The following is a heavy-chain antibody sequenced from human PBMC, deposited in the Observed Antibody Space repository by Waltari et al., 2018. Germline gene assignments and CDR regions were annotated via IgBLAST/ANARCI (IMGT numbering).Heavy chain of an antibody. Sequence: QVQLVQSGAEVKKPGASVKVSCKASGYTFTSYDINWVRQATGQGLEWMGWMNPNSGNTGDAQKFQGRVTMTRNTSISTAYMELSSLRSEDTAVYYCARVTVLRFLEWSNYYYYYYMDVWGKGTTVTVSS. D-gene: IGHD3-3*01. J-gene: IGHJ6*03. CDR2: MNPNSGNT. V-gene: IGHV1-8*01. CDR3: ARVTVLRFLEWSNYYYYYYMDV. CDR1: GYTFTSYD.